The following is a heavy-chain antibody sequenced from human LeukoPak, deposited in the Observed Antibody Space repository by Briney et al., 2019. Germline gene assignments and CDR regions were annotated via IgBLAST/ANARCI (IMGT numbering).Heavy chain of an antibody. Sequence: PSETLSLTCAVYGGSFSSYYWGWIRQPPGKGLEWIGSIYYSGSTYYNPSLKSRVTISVDTSKNQFSLKLSSVTAADTAVYYCARIPNRIAVAPDYWGQGTLVTVSS. D-gene: IGHD6-19*01. CDR1: GGSFSSYY. J-gene: IGHJ4*02. CDR3: ARIPNRIAVAPDY. CDR2: IYYSGST. V-gene: IGHV4-39*01.